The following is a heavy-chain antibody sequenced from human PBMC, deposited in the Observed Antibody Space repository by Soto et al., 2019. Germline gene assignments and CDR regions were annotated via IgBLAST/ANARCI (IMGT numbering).Heavy chain of an antibody. D-gene: IGHD3-22*01. CDR1: GFTFSSYA. Sequence: GGSLRLSCAASGFTFSSYAMSWVRQAPGKGLEWVSAISGSGGSTYYADSVKSRFTISRDNSKNTLYLQMNSLRAEDTAVYYCAKDATYYYDSSGYYPTDAFDIWGQGTMVTVSS. CDR3: AKDATYYYDSSGYYPTDAFDI. CDR2: ISGSGGST. V-gene: IGHV3-23*01. J-gene: IGHJ3*02.